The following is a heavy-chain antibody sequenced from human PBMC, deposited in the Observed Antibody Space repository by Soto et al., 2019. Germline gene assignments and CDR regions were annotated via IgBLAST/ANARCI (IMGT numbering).Heavy chain of an antibody. D-gene: IGHD6-13*01. CDR2: IVPMFGTT. CDR3: ARDLADVHLWDAFDV. V-gene: IGHV1-69*01. Sequence: QVQLVQSGPELKQPGSSVKVSCKAPGDTFNSYGISWVRQAPGQRLEWMGGIVPMFGTTNLALKFEDRVTITADELTTTVYMEIRGLTSEDTAVYYCARDLADVHLWDAFDVWGHGTRVTVSS. J-gene: IGHJ3*01. CDR1: GDTFNSYG.